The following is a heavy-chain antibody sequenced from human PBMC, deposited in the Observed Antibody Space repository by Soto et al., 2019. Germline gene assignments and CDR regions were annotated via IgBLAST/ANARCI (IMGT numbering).Heavy chain of an antibody. J-gene: IGHJ3*01. D-gene: IGHD2-8*01. Sequence: EVQLLESGGGLVQPGGSLRLACAASGFTFNNYAMNWVRQAPGRGLEWVSIISPNGDSTYYADSVTGRFTISRDNSKTTVFLQMNSLRAEDTAISFCAKVRLTDYLRYAPHLWGQGTLVTVSS. V-gene: IGHV3-23*01. CDR2: ISPNGDST. CDR1: GFTFNNYA. CDR3: AKVRLTDYLRYAPHL.